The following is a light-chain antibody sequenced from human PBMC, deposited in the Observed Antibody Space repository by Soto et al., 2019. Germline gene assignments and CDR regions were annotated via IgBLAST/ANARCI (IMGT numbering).Light chain of an antibody. CDR1: QYVGTR. Sequence: EIVLTQSPATLSSSPGETATLSCRASQYVGTRLAWYQHKPGQAPRLLIYYTSNRATGIPARFSGSGSGTDFTLTISSLEPEDSAVYYCQQRNVWPPVTFGQGTRLEI. J-gene: IGKJ5*01. V-gene: IGKV3-11*01. CDR3: QQRNVWPPVT. CDR2: YTS.